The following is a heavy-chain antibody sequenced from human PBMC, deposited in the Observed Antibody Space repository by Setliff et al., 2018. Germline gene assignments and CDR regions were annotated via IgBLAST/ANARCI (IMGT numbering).Heavy chain of an antibody. Sequence: PSETLSLTCTVSGGSISSHYWSWIRQPPGKGLEWIGYIYYSGSTNHNPSLKSRVTISVDTSKNQFSLKLSSVTAADTAVYYCARDNVDTAMGLSYYYYYYMDVWGKGTTVTVSS. CDR1: GGSISSHY. V-gene: IGHV4-59*11. CDR3: ARDNVDTAMGLSYYYYYYMDV. J-gene: IGHJ6*03. D-gene: IGHD5-18*01. CDR2: IYYSGST.